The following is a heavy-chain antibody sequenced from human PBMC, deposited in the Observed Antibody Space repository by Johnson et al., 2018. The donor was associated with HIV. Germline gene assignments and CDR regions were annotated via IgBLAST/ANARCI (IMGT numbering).Heavy chain of an antibody. D-gene: IGHD1-26*01. CDR1: GITVGTNY. CDR2: ISSSGTTV. V-gene: IGHV3-11*04. J-gene: IGHJ3*02. Sequence: QVQLVESGGGLVQPGGSLRLSCAASGITVGTNYMSWVRQAPGKGLEWVSYISSSGTTVYYADSVRGRFSISRDNTKHSLYLQMNSLRAEDTAVYYCARERNSGSYLLSDAFDIWGQGTMVTGSS. CDR3: ARERNSGSYLLSDAFDI.